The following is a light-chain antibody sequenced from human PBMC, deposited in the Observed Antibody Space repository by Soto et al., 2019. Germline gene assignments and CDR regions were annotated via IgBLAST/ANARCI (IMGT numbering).Light chain of an antibody. CDR1: TSNIGAPYD. CDR3: QSYDISLHNYV. Sequence: SVLXQPPSVSGAAGNRVSIYCTGSTSNIGAPYDVHWYQHLPGTAPKLLIYGDNNRPSGVPDRFSGSKSGTSASLAITRVQAEDEADYYCQSYDISLHNYVFGTGTKVTVL. V-gene: IGLV1-40*01. J-gene: IGLJ1*01. CDR2: GDN.